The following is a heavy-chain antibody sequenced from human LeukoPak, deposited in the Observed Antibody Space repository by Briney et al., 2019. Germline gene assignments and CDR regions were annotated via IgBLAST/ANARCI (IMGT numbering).Heavy chain of an antibody. J-gene: IGHJ4*02. Sequence: PGGSLRPSCAGSGFMFEHYAMNWVRQAPGRGLEWVSVITGIGGGTYYAESVEGRFTVSRDNSKNTVYLQMNSLRADDTAVYYCAKDGGSTLPYYFDWWGQGTLVTVAS. D-gene: IGHD3-10*01. CDR1: GFMFEHYA. CDR2: ITGIGGGT. V-gene: IGHV3-23*01. CDR3: AKDGGSTLPYYFDW.